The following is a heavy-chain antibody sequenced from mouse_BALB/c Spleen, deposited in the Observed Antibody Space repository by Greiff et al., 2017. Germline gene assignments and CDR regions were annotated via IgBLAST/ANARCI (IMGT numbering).Heavy chain of an antibody. Sequence: VQLKESGPELVKPGASVKIPCKASGYTFTDYNMDWVKQSHGKSLEWIGDINPNNGGTIYNQKFKGKATLTVDKSSSTAYMELRSLTSEDTAVYYCARKSTTVVNHWYFDVWGAGTTVTVSS. CDR3: ARKSTTVVNHWYFDV. CDR2: INPNNGGT. J-gene: IGHJ1*01. CDR1: GYTFTDYN. D-gene: IGHD1-1*01. V-gene: IGHV1-18*01.